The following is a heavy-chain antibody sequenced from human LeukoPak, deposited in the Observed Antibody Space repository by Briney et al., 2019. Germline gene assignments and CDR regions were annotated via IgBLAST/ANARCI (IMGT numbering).Heavy chain of an antibody. CDR3: AKDLIVVVVAATPFDY. V-gene: IGHV3-23*01. D-gene: IGHD2-15*01. CDR2: ISGSGGST. J-gene: IGHJ4*02. Sequence: GGSLRLSCAASGVTFSSYAMSWVRQAPGKGLEWVSAISGSGGSTYYADSVKGRFTISRDNSKNTLYLQMNSLRAEDTAVYYCAKDLIVVVVAATPFDYWGQGTLVTVSS. CDR1: GVTFSSYA.